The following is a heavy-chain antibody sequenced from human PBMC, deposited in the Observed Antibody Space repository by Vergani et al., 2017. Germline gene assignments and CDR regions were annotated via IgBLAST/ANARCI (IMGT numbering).Heavy chain of an antibody. J-gene: IGHJ5*02. Sequence: EVQLLESGGGLVQPGGSLRLSCVASGFTFSTYAMSWVRQAPGKGLEWVSGISGSGGSTDYTDSVKGRVTISRDTSKNTLHLQINNLRVEDTAVYYCAGGNYYGSGTYVDPWGQGTLVTVSS. V-gene: IGHV3-23*01. D-gene: IGHD3-10*01. CDR2: ISGSGGST. CDR3: AGGNYYGSGTYVDP. CDR1: GFTFSTYA.